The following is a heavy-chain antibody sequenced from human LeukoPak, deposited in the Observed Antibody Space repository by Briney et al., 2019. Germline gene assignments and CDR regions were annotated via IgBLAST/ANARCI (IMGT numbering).Heavy chain of an antibody. V-gene: IGHV4-39*01. Sequence: SETLSLTCTVSGGSISISSYYWGWIRQPPGKGLEWIGSIYYSGSTYYNSSLKSRVTISVDTSRNQFSLKLNSVTAADTAVYYCASQGWYSNYYFHNWGQGTLVTVSS. CDR2: IYYSGST. CDR1: GGSISISSYY. D-gene: IGHD4-11*01. CDR3: ASQGWYSNYYFHN. J-gene: IGHJ4*02.